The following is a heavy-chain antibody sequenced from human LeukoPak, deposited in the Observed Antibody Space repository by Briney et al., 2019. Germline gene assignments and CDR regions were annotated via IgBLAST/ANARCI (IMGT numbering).Heavy chain of an antibody. J-gene: IGHJ4*02. Sequence: ASVKVSCKASGYTFTSYGISWVRQAPGQGLEWMGWISAYNGYTNYAQKLQGRVTMTRDTSTSTVYMELSSLRSEDTAVYYCARGFPSYYYDSSGPLHWGQGTLVTVSS. CDR3: ARGFPSYYYDSSGPLH. D-gene: IGHD3-22*01. CDR2: ISAYNGYT. CDR1: GYTFTSYG. V-gene: IGHV1-18*01.